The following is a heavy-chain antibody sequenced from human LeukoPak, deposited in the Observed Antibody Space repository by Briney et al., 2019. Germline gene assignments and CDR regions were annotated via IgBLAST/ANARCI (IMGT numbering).Heavy chain of an antibody. CDR2: ISSSSSYI. D-gene: IGHD6-13*01. CDR1: GFSFSSYS. CDR3: ARDQFGSWYWGGGFDY. V-gene: IGHV3-21*01. J-gene: IGHJ4*02. Sequence: GGSLRLSCVPSGFSFSSYSMNWVRQAPEKGLEWVSSISSSSSYIYYADSVKSRFTISRDNAKNSLYLQMNSLRAENTAVYYCARDQFGSWYWGGGFDYWGQGTLVTVSS.